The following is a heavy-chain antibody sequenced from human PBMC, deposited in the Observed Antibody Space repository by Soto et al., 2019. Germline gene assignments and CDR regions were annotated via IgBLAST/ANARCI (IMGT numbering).Heavy chain of an antibody. Sequence: GVSLRLSCAASGFTFSIDSMNWVRQAPGKGLEWVSYISSSSSTIYYADSVQGRFTISRDFAKNSLYLQMNSLRDEDTAVYYCARDYYGDYFFDYWGQGTLVTVSS. V-gene: IGHV3-48*02. CDR2: ISSSSSTI. D-gene: IGHD4-17*01. J-gene: IGHJ4*02. CDR1: GFTFSIDS. CDR3: ARDYYGDYFFDY.